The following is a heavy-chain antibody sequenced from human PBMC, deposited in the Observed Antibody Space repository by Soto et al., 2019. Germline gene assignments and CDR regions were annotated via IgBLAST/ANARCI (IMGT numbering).Heavy chain of an antibody. V-gene: IGHV4-34*01. CDR3: ARGLLPWFFDL. J-gene: IGHJ2*01. Sequence: PSETLSLTCAVYGGSFSDYYWTWIRQPPGKGLEWIGEIYHTGSTNYNPSLKSRGTITVDTSKTQFSLKLSSVTAADTAVYYCARGLLPWFFDLWGPGTLVTSPQ. CDR1: GGSFSDYY. CDR2: IYHTGST.